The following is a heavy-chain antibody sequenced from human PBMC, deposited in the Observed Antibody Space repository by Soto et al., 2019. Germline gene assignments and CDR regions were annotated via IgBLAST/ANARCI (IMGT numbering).Heavy chain of an antibody. CDR3: ARVTYYYDSSGYGPDY. Sequence: SETLSLTCTVSGGSVSSGSYYWSWIRQPPGKGLEWIGYIYYSGSTNYNPSLKSRVTISVDTSKNQFSLKLSSVTAADTAVYYCARVTYYYDSSGYGPDYWGQGTLVTRLL. V-gene: IGHV4-61*01. D-gene: IGHD3-22*01. J-gene: IGHJ4*02. CDR1: GGSVSSGSYY. CDR2: IYYSGST.